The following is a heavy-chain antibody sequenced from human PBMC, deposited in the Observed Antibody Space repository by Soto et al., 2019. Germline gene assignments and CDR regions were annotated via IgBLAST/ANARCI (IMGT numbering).Heavy chain of an antibody. Sequence: QLQLQESGSGLVKPSQTLSLTCAVSGGSISSGGYSWSWIRQPPGKGLEWIGYIYHSGSTYYNPSITSRVTISVDRSKNQISMTLSSVTAADTAVYYCARGMTTVTPFDYWGQGTLVTVSS. J-gene: IGHJ4*02. V-gene: IGHV4-30-2*01. CDR2: IYHSGST. CDR1: GGSISSGGYS. CDR3: ARGMTTVTPFDY. D-gene: IGHD4-17*01.